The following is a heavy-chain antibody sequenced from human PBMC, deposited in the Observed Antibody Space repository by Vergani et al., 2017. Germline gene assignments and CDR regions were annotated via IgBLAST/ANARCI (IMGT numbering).Heavy chain of an antibody. J-gene: IGHJ4*02. CDR1: GFTLSNYD. D-gene: IGHD3-16*01. CDR2: IQFDGSNQ. Sequence: QVQLVESGGGVVQRGGSLRLSCATSGFTLSNYDMQWIRQGPGKGPEFVAFIQFDGSNQYYADSVKGRFTLSRDFYKNTLYLQMNSLRTDDTATYYCAKHFRGWGIDYWGQGTQVIVSS. V-gene: IGHV3-30*02. CDR3: AKHFRGWGIDY.